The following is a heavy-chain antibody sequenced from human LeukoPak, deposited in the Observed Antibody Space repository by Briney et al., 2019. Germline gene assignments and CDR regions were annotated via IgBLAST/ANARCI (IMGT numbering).Heavy chain of an antibody. CDR3: ARIGLEYSGSYYGG. CDR1: GGTFSSYA. Sequence: GASVKVSCKASGGTFSSYAISWVRQAPGQGLEWMGGIIPIFGTANYAQKFQGRVTITTDESTSTAYMELSSLSSEDTAVYYCARIGLEYSGSYYGGWGQGTLVTVSS. V-gene: IGHV1-69*05. J-gene: IGHJ4*02. D-gene: IGHD1-26*01. CDR2: IIPIFGTA.